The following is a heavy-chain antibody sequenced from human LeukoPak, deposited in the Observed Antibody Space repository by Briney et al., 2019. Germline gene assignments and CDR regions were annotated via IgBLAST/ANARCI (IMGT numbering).Heavy chain of an antibody. CDR1: GFTLSSYA. V-gene: IGHV3-7*01. CDR3: ARLYSSSSRAYYYYYYMDV. D-gene: IGHD6-6*01. CDR2: IKQDGSEK. Sequence: GGSLRLSCAASGFTLSSYAMSWVRQAPGKGLEWVANIKQDGSEKYYVDSVKGRFTISRDNAKNSLYLQMNSLRAEDTAVYYCARLYSSSSRAYYYYYYMDVWGKGTTVTVSS. J-gene: IGHJ6*03.